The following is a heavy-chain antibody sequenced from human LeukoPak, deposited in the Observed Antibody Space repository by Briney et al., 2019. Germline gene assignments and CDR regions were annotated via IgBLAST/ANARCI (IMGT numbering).Heavy chain of an antibody. Sequence: SETLSLTCTVSGGSISSHYWSWIRQPPGKGLEWIGYIYYSGSTNYNPSLKSRVTISVDTSKNQFSLKLSSVTAADTAVYYCARPYYDSSGYPDYWGQGTLVTVSS. CDR3: ARPYYDSSGYPDY. J-gene: IGHJ4*02. CDR2: IYYSGST. D-gene: IGHD3-22*01. V-gene: IGHV4-59*11. CDR1: GGSISSHY.